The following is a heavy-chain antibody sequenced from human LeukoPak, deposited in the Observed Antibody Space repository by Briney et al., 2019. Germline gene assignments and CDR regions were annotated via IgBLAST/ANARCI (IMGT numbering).Heavy chain of an antibody. J-gene: IGHJ6*03. CDR2: IYTSGST. Sequence: NPSETLSLTCTVSGGSISSGSYYWSWIRQPAGKGLEWIGRIYTSGSTNYNPSLKSRVTISVDTSKNQFSLKLSSVTAADTAVYYCASSSSYSSSWGYYYYYYYMDVWGKGTTVTVSS. V-gene: IGHV4-61*02. CDR1: GGSISSGSYY. D-gene: IGHD6-13*01. CDR3: ASSSSYSSSWGYYYYYYYMDV.